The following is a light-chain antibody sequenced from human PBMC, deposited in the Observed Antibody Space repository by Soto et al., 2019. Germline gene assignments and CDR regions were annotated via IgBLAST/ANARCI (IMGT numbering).Light chain of an antibody. CDR3: SSYAANTNLV. V-gene: IGLV2-8*01. CDR1: SSDIGGYNY. J-gene: IGLJ1*01. CDR2: AVS. Sequence: QSALTQPPSSYGSLVQSVTISCTGTSSDIGGYNYVSWYQQHPGTAPKLIIYAVSNRSSEVPGRFSGSKSGNTASLTVSGLLAEDEADYFCSSYAANTNLVFGTGTRSPS.